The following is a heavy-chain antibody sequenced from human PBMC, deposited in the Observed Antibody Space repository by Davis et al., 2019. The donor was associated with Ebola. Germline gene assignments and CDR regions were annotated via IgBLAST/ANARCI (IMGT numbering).Heavy chain of an antibody. J-gene: IGHJ4*02. CDR3: ARQGVSGDY. CDR1: GYGFADYW. V-gene: IGHV5-51*01. D-gene: IGHD3-22*01. Sequence: GGSLRLSCKGSGYGFADYWIAWVRQTPGKGLEWMGIIYAGDSDSRYSPSFEGQVIISVDRSINTAYLQWRSLRASDTAMYYCARQGVSGDYWGQGTLVTVSS. CDR2: IYAGDSDS.